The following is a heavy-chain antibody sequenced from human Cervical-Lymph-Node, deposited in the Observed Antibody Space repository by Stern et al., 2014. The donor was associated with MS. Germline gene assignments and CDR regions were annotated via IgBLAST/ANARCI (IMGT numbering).Heavy chain of an antibody. D-gene: IGHD4/OR15-4a*01. J-gene: IGHJ6*02. CDR1: GYTFSDYH. CDR2: INPSSGST. V-gene: IGHV1-46*01. Sequence: QVQLVQSGAEVKKPGASVKVSCKASGYTFSDYHMHWVRQVPGQGLEWMGSINPSSGSTRSAQKFQGRVSMAGEKSTSTVYMELSGLKSEDTAVYYCARDDAAMVLGRNYGMDVWGQGTTVTVSS. CDR3: ARDDAAMVLGRNYGMDV.